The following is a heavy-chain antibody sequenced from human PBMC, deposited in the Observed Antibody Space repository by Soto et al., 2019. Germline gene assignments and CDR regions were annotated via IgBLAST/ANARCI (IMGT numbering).Heavy chain of an antibody. CDR3: ASRPPGEGWLGVFDY. CDR1: DGSISSHY. J-gene: IGHJ4*02. D-gene: IGHD3-16*01. Sequence: PSETLSLTCTVFDGSISSHYWIWIRQPPGKGPEWIGYVHYSGSTNYNPSLTSRVTISLDTSKNQFSLKLTSVTTADTAVYYCASRPPGEGWLGVFDYWGQGKLVTVSS. V-gene: IGHV4-59*11. CDR2: VHYSGST.